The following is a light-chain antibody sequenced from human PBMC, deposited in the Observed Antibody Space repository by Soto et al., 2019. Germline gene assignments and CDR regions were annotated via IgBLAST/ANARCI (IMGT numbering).Light chain of an antibody. CDR1: SSYIGAGYD. J-gene: IGLJ2*01. CDR2: DNS. CDR3: QSYDSSLSGFVV. V-gene: IGLV1-40*01. Sequence: QSVLTQPPSVSGAPGQRVTISCTGSSSYIGAGYDVHWYQLLPGTAPKLLISDNSNRPSGVPYRFSGSKSGTSASLAITGLQAGDEADYYCQSYDSSLSGFVVFGGGTQLTVL.